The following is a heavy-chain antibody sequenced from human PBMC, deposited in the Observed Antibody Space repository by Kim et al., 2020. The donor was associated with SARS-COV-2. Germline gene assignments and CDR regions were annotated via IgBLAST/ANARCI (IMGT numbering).Heavy chain of an antibody. CDR3: ARGDSNFLYYFDY. D-gene: IGHD4-4*01. J-gene: IGHJ4*02. Sequence: YNPSTKNRVTISVDTSKTQFSRKLSSVTAADTAVYYCARGDSNFLYYFDYWGQGTLVTVSS. V-gene: IGHV4-39*01.